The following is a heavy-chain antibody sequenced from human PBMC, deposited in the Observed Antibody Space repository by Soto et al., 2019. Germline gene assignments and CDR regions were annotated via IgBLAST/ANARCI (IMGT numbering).Heavy chain of an antibody. D-gene: IGHD5-12*01. CDR1: GGSISSGGYY. J-gene: IGHJ4*02. Sequence: QVQLQESGPGLVKPSQTLSLTCTVSGGSISSGGYYWSWIRQHPGKGLEWIGYIYYSGSTYDNPSLKSRVTISVDTSKNQFSLKLSSVTAADTAVYYCARRGYSGYDLDYWGQGTLVTVSS. V-gene: IGHV4-31*03. CDR2: IYYSGST. CDR3: ARRGYSGYDLDY.